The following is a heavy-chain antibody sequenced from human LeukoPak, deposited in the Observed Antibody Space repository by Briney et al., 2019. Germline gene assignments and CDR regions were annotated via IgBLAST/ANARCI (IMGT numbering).Heavy chain of an antibody. J-gene: IGHJ6*03. CDR1: GGTFSSYA. CDR3: ARDFKVMMVRGVITSAYYYYMDV. D-gene: IGHD3-10*01. Sequence: GASVKVSCKASGGTFSSYAISWVRQAPGQGLEWMGGIIPIFGTANYAQKFQGRVTITADKSTSTAYMELSSLRSEDTAVYYCARDFKVMMVRGVITSAYYYYMDVWGKGTTVTVSS. CDR2: IIPIFGTA. V-gene: IGHV1-69*06.